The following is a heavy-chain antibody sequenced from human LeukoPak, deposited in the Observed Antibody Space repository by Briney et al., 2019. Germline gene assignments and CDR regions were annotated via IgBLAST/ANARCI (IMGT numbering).Heavy chain of an antibody. Sequence: PGGSLRLSCAASGFAFNFYAMSWVRQAPGKGLQWVSTINANGINTYYADSVRGRFTISRDNSRNTLYLQMNTLRAEDTAIYYCAKAYRPAGGTFDFWGQGTLVTVSS. J-gene: IGHJ5*01. D-gene: IGHD6-13*01. CDR2: INANGINT. CDR3: AKAYRPAGGTFDF. V-gene: IGHV3-23*01. CDR1: GFAFNFYA.